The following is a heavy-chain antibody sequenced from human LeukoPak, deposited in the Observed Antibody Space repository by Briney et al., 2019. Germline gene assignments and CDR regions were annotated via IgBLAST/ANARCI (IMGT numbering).Heavy chain of an antibody. D-gene: IGHD5-12*01. Sequence: SETLSLTCSVSGGSISTYYWTWIRQPPGRGLEWIGYIYHSGSTKYNPSLKSRVTISVDTSKNQFSLKLSSVTAADTAVYYCARDGYSGNDGLWGQGTLVTVSS. V-gene: IGHV4-59*01. CDR2: IYHSGST. J-gene: IGHJ4*02. CDR3: ARDGYSGNDGL. CDR1: GGSISTYY.